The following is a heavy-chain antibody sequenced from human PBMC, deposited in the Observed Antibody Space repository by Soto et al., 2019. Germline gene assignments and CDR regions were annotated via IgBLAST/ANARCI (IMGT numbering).Heavy chain of an antibody. Sequence: LSLSCAASRFTFTNAWMSWVRQAPGKGLEWVGRIKSKTDGGTLSYAAPVKGRFTISRDDSRHTLYLQMNSLKIEDTAVYYCGDLDGAYVGMDVWGQGTTVTVSS. CDR1: RFTFTNAW. CDR2: IKSKTDGGTL. V-gene: IGHV3-15*01. CDR3: GDLDGAYVGMDV. D-gene: IGHD1-1*01. J-gene: IGHJ6*02.